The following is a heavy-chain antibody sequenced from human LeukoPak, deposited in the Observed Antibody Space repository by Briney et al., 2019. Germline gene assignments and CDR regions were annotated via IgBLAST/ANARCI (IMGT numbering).Heavy chain of an antibody. CDR3: ARDSIAAGNWFDP. CDR1: GFTFSSYG. V-gene: IGHV3-7*01. Sequence: GGSLRLSCAASGFTFSSYGMHWVRQAPGKGLEWVANIKEDGSEKNYVDSVKGRFTISRDNAENSLYLQMNSLRAEDTAVYYCARDSIAAGNWFDPWGQGTLVTVSS. D-gene: IGHD6-13*01. J-gene: IGHJ5*02. CDR2: IKEDGSEK.